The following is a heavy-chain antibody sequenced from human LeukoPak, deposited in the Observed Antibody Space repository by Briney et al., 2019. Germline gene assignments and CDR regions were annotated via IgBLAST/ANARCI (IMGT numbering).Heavy chain of an antibody. D-gene: IGHD3-10*01. CDR3: ARDLLRVLTSGSYYTPFYYYGMDV. CDR1: GGSISSSSYY. CDR2: IYYSGST. J-gene: IGHJ6*02. V-gene: IGHV4-39*07. Sequence: NPSETLSLTCTVSGGSISSSSYYWGWIRQPPGKGLEWIGSIYYSGSTYYNPSLKSRVTISVDTSKNQFSLKLSSVTAADTAVYYCARDLLRVLTSGSYYTPFYYYGMDVWGQGTTVTVSS.